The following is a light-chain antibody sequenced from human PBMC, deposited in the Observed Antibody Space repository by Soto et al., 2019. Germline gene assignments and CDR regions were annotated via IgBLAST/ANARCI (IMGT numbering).Light chain of an antibody. CDR3: SSYTSSSTHVV. CDR2: DVS. J-gene: IGLJ2*01. Sequence: SVLTHPSSGIRSPGRLLPLSLPRNKRKGGGYNYVSWYQQHPGKAPKLVIYDVSNRPSGVSNRFSGSKSGNTASLTISGLQAEDVADYYCSSYTSSSTHVVFGGGSNVTVL. CDR1: KRKGGGYNY. V-gene: IGLV2-14*01.